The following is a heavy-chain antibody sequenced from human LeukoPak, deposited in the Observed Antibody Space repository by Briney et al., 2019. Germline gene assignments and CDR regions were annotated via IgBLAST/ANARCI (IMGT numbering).Heavy chain of an antibody. CDR3: ARDFGDYIRDDAFDI. D-gene: IGHD4-17*01. V-gene: IGHV4-61*01. Sequence: PETLSLTCTVSGGSVSSGSYYWSWIRQPPGKGLEWIGYIYYSGSTNYNPSLKSRVTISVDTSKNQFSLKLSSVTAADTAVYYCARDFGDYIRDDAFDIWGQGTMVTVSS. CDR1: GGSVSSGSYY. J-gene: IGHJ3*02. CDR2: IYYSGST.